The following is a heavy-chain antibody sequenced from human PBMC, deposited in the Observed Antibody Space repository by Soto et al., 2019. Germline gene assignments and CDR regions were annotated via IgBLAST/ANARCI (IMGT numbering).Heavy chain of an antibody. J-gene: IGHJ6*02. Sequence: GGSLRLSCSASGFTFSSYAMHWVRQAPGKGLEYVSAISSNGGSTYYADSVKGRFTISRDNSKNTLYLQMSSLRAEDTAVYYCVKDWRQWLAPDYYYGMDVWGQGTTVTVSS. V-gene: IGHV3-64D*08. D-gene: IGHD6-19*01. CDR1: GFTFSSYA. CDR3: VKDWRQWLAPDYYYGMDV. CDR2: ISSNGGST.